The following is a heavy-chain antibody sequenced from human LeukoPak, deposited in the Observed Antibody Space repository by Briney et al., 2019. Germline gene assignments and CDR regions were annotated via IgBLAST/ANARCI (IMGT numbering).Heavy chain of an antibody. CDR2: IYSDNT. J-gene: IGHJ4*02. Sequence: GGSLRLSCTVSGFTVSSNSMSWVRQAPGTGLEWVSFIYSDNTHYSDSVKGRFTISRDNSKNTLYLQMNSLRAEDTAVYCCARRAGAYSHPYDYWGQGTLVTVSS. V-gene: IGHV3-53*01. CDR1: GFTVSSNS. D-gene: IGHD4/OR15-4a*01. CDR3: ARRAGAYSHPYDY.